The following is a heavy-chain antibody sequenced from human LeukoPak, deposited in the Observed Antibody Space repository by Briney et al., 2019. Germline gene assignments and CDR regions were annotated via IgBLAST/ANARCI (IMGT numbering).Heavy chain of an antibody. CDR1: GGTFSSYA. D-gene: IGHD3-9*01. J-gene: IGHJ4*02. Sequence: SVKVSCKASGGTFSSYAISWVRQAPGQGLEWMGGIIPIFGTANYAQKFQGRVTITADESTSTAYMELSSLSSEDTAVYYCARSYYDILGAFDYWGQGTLVTVSS. CDR2: IIPIFGTA. CDR3: ARSYYDILGAFDY. V-gene: IGHV1-69*01.